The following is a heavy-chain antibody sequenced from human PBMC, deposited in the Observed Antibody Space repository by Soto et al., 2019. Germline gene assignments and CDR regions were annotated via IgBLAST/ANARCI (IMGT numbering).Heavy chain of an antibody. D-gene: IGHD5-18*01. V-gene: IGHV3-66*01. CDR2: IYSGDST. Sequence: EVQLVESGGGLVQPGGSLRLSCAASGFTVSSNYMSWVRQAPGKGLEWVSIIYSGDSTYYADSVKGRFTISRDNSKNTPYLQMNSLRAEDTAVYYCARDRGTLWAFDIWGQGTMVTVSS. CDR1: GFTVSSNY. CDR3: ARDRGTLWAFDI. J-gene: IGHJ3*02.